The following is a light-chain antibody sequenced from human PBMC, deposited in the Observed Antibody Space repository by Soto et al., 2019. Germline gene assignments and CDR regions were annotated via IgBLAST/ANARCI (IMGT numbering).Light chain of an antibody. Sequence: EIVMMQYTAPLSVSPGERATLSCRASQSVSSNLAWYRQNPGQAPGLRIYGASTRASGIPARFSGSGSGTEFTLTISSLQSEDFAVYYCQQYNNWPPWTFGQGTKVDIK. CDR2: GAS. CDR3: QQYNNWPPWT. CDR1: QSVSSN. J-gene: IGKJ1*01. V-gene: IGKV3-15*01.